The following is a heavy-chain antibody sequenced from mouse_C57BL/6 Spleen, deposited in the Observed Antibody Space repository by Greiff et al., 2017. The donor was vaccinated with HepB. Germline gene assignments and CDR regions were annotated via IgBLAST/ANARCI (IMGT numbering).Heavy chain of an antibody. CDR3: ARDLLSYAMDY. V-gene: IGHV1-64*01. CDR1: GYTFTSYW. J-gene: IGHJ4*01. D-gene: IGHD2-1*01. Sequence: QVQLQQPGAELVKPGASVKLSCKASGYTFTSYWMHWVKQRPGQGLEWIGMIHPNSGSTNYNEKFKSKATLTVDKSSSTAYMQLSSLTSEDSAVYYCARDLLSYAMDYWGQGTSVTVSS. CDR2: IHPNSGST.